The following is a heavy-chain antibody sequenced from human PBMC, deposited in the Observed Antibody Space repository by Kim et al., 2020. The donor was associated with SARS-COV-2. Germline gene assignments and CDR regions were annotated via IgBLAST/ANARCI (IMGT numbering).Heavy chain of an antibody. Sequence: TYSADAVKGRFTISRDNSKNTLYLQMNTLRAEDTAVYYCAVKVGATLIDNWGQGTLVTVSS. D-gene: IGHD1-26*01. J-gene: IGHJ4*02. CDR2: T. V-gene: IGHV3-23*01. CDR3: AVKVGATLIDN.